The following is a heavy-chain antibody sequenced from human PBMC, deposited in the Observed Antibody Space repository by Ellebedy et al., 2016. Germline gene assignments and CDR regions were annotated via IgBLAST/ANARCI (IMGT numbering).Heavy chain of an antibody. J-gene: IGHJ3*02. Sequence: GGSLRLSCRDTGSSFTTYWIGWVRQMPGKGLEWMGIMFTGDSDTRYSPSFEGQVTMSADKSISTAFLQWSSLKASDTAMYYRASIKTDAFHIWGQGTMVTVSS. CDR1: GSSFTTYW. V-gene: IGHV5-51*01. CDR3: ASIKTDAFHI. D-gene: IGHD1-14*01. CDR2: MFTGDSDT.